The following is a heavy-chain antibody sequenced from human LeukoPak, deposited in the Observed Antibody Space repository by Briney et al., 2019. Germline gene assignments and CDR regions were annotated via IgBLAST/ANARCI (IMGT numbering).Heavy chain of an antibody. Sequence: SETLPLNCAVYGGPFRGYHWIRIRQTTGKGAERTGEINHSGSTNYNPSLKRRVTISVDTSKNQFSLKLSSVTAADTAVFFHAEDGIRYRTYGMDVWGQGTTVTVSS. CDR2: INHSGST. D-gene: IGHD3-9*01. J-gene: IGHJ6*02. CDR3: AEDGIRYRTYGMDV. V-gene: IGHV4-34*01. CDR1: GGPFRGYH.